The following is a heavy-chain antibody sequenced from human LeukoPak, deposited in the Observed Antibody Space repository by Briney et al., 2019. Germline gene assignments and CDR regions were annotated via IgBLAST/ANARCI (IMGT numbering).Heavy chain of an antibody. V-gene: IGHV1-18*01. J-gene: IGHJ4*02. D-gene: IGHD3-22*01. CDR1: GYTFTSYG. Sequence: RWASVKVSCKASGYTFTSYGISWVRQAPGQGLEWMGWISAYNGNTNYAQKLQGRVTMTTDTSTSTAYMELRSLRSDDTAVYYCARDLTDRPGPYYYDSSGYSKRFDYWGQGTLVTVSS. CDR2: ISAYNGNT. CDR3: ARDLTDRPGPYYYDSSGYSKRFDY.